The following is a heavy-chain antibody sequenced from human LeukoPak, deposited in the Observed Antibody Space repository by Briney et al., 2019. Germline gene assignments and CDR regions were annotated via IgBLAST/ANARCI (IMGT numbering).Heavy chain of an antibody. CDR3: ARARGRITIFGVVTMYYFDY. V-gene: IGHV1-18*03. CDR1: GYTFTSYG. CDR2: ISAYNGNT. J-gene: IGHJ4*02. D-gene: IGHD3-3*01. Sequence: ASVKVSCKASGYTFTSYGISWVRQAPGQGLEWMGWISAYNGNTNYAQKLQGRVTMTTDTSTSTAYMELRSLRSDDMAVYYCARARGRITIFGVVTMYYFDYWGQGTLVTVSS.